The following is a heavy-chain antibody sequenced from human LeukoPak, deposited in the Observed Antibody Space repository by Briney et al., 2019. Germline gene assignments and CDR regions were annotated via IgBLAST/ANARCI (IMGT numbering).Heavy chain of an antibody. CDR3: ARDRHCNSTSCFVHDYGDYLGDAFDI. J-gene: IGHJ3*02. Sequence: PVKVSCKASGGTFNNYAIIWVRQAPGQGLEWMGGIIPVLGTAKYAQEFQDRVTITADESTNTAYMELSSLKSEDTAVYFCARDRHCNSTSCFVHDYGDYLGDAFDIWGQGTMVAVSS. D-gene: IGHD2-2*01. CDR1: GGTFNNYA. V-gene: IGHV1-69*01. CDR2: IIPVLGTA.